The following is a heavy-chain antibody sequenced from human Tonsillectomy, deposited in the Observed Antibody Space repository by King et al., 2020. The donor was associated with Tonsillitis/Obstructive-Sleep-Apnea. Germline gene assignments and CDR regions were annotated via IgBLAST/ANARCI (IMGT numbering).Heavy chain of an antibody. J-gene: IGHJ3*02. Sequence: QLVQSGAEVKKPGESLKISCKGAGYSFTSYCLGWVRQMPGKGLEWMGIIYPGDSDTRYSPSFQVQVTISADKAISTAYLQWCSLNASDTVMYYCARYGSGSYRSSGFDIWGQGTMVTVSS. CDR1: GYSFTSYC. D-gene: IGHD3-10*01. CDR2: IYPGDSDT. V-gene: IGHV5-51*01. CDR3: ARYGSGSYRSSGFDI.